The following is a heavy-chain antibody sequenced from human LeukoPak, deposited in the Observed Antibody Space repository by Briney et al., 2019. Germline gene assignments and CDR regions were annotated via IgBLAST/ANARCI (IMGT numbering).Heavy chain of an antibody. CDR3: ARAGRGGGYYYYAMDV. CDR1: GYTFTSYG. V-gene: IGHV1-18*01. Sequence: ASVKVSCKASGYTFTSYGISWVRQAPGQGLEWMGWISAYNGNTNYAQKLQGRVTMTRDTSASTVYVYLSSLRPGDTAVYYCARAGRGGGYYYYAMDVWGQGTTVTVSS. J-gene: IGHJ6*02. CDR2: ISAYNGNT. D-gene: IGHD2-15*01.